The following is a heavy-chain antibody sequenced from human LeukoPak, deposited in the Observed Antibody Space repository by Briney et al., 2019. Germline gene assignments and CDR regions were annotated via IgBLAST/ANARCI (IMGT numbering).Heavy chain of an antibody. Sequence: GVSLRLSCAASGFIFSGYWMHWVRQAPGKGLVWLSRMKNDGSITSYADSVKGRFTISRANAKNTLYLQMNSLRVEDTAVYYCTKSDCFDPWGQGTLVTVSA. CDR3: TKSDCFDP. V-gene: IGHV3-74*01. CDR1: GFIFSGYW. D-gene: IGHD3-3*01. J-gene: IGHJ5*02. CDR2: MKNDGSIT.